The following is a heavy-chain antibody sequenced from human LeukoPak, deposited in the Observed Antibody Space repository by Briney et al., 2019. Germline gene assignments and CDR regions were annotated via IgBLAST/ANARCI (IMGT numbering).Heavy chain of an antibody. CDR3: ARDDGSGSYYLYYYYGMDV. CDR1: GFTFSSYW. V-gene: IGHV3-7*01. Sequence: PGGSLRLSCAASGFTFSSYWMSWVRQAPGKGLEWVANIKQDGSEKYYVDSVKGRFTISRDNAKNSLYLQVNSLRAEDTAVYYCARDDGSGSYYLYYYYGMDVWGQGTTVTVSS. D-gene: IGHD3-10*01. CDR2: IKQDGSEK. J-gene: IGHJ6*02.